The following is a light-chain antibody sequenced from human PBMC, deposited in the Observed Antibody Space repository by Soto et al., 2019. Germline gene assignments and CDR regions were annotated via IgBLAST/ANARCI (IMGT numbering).Light chain of an antibody. V-gene: IGLV1-47*02. CDR3: AAWDDRLSGPV. Sequence: QAVVTQPPSASRTPGQRVTISCSGSSSNIGRNPVYWYQQVPGTAPKLLFYTNDQRPSGVPDRFSGSKSGTSASLAISGLRSGDEADYYCAAWDDRLSGPVFGGGTKVTVL. CDR2: TND. J-gene: IGLJ3*02. CDR1: SSNIGRNP.